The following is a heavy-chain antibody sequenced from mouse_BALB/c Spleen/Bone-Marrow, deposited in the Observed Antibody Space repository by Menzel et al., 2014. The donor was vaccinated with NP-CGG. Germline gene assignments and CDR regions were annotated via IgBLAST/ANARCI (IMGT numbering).Heavy chain of an antibody. V-gene: IGHV1-14*01. CDR1: GYTFTSYV. CDR2: INPYNDGT. J-gene: IGHJ4*01. CDR3: ARGGYGNVYYAMDY. D-gene: IGHD2-10*02. Sequence: EVQLQQSGPELVKPGASVKMSCKASGYTFTSYVMHWVKQKPGQGLERIGYINPYNDGTKYNEKFKGKATLTSDKSSSTAYMELSSLTSEDSAVYYCARGGYGNVYYAMDYWGQGTSVTVSS.